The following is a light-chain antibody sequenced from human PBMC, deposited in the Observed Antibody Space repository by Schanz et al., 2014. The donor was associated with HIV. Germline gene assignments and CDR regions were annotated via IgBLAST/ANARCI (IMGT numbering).Light chain of an antibody. CDR2: DAS. CDR3: QQLKSYPFT. CDR1: QSVISTY. J-gene: IGKJ4*01. Sequence: EIVLTQSPGTLSLSPGERATLSCRASQSVISTYLAWYQQKPGQAPRLLIYDASTRVTGTPVRFSGSGSGTDFTLTISSLQSEDFATFYCQQLKSYPFTFGGGTKVEIK. V-gene: IGKV3D-20*02.